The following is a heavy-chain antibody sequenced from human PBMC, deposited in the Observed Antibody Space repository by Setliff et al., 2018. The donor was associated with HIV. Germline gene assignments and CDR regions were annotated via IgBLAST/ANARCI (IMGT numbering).Heavy chain of an antibody. Sequence: SVKVSCKASGGTFSSYAISWVRQAPGQGLEWMGGIIPIFGTAEYASFVKGRFTHSRDDSKSVAYLQMHSLKTDYTAVYYCIRGPWRTGMDVWGQGTTVTVSS. CDR3: IRGPWRTGMDV. CDR1: GGTFSSYA. D-gene: IGHD5-12*01. CDR2: IIPIFGTA. J-gene: IGHJ6*02. V-gene: IGHV1-69*05.